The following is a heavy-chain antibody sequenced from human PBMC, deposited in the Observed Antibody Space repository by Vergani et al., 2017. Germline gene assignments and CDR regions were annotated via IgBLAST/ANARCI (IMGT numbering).Heavy chain of an antibody. CDR1: GGSISSYY. J-gene: IGHJ3*02. CDR2: IYYSGST. Sequence: QVQLQESGPGLVKPSETLSLTCTVSGGSISSYYWSWIRQPPGKGLEWIGYIYYSGSTNYNPSLKSRVTISVDTSKNQFSLKLSSVTAADTAVYYCARGDDILTGPMGGVAFDIWGQGTMVTVSS. CDR3: ARGDDILTGPMGGVAFDI. D-gene: IGHD3-9*01. V-gene: IGHV4-59*01.